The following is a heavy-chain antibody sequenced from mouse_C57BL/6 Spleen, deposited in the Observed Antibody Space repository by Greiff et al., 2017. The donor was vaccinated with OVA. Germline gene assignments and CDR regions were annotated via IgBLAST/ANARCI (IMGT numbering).Heavy chain of an antibody. Sequence: VQLQQSGAELVRPGASVKLSCTASGFNIKDYYMHWVKQRPEQGLEWIGRIDPEDGDTEYAPKFQGKATMTADTSSNTAYLQLSSLTSEDTAVYYCTQSIYYDCDGFAYWGQGTLVTVSA. CDR3: TQSIYYDCDGFAY. CDR1: GFNIKDYY. J-gene: IGHJ3*01. CDR2: IDPEDGDT. D-gene: IGHD2-4*01. V-gene: IGHV14-1*01.